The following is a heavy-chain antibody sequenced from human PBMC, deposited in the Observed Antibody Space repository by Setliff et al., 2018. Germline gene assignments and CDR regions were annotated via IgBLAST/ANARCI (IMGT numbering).Heavy chain of an antibody. CDR2: IYYSGST. V-gene: IGHV4-31*03. J-gene: IGHJ6*02. CDR1: GGSISSGGYY. Sequence: SETLSLTCTVSGGSISSGGYYWSWIRQHPGKGLEWIGYIYYSGSTYYNPSLKSRVTVSVDTSKNQFSLKLSSVTAADTAVYYCARDRQYCSSPTCYSSYFYYYGMDVWGQGTTVTVSS. CDR3: ARDRQYCSSPTCYSSYFYYYGMDV. D-gene: IGHD2-2*02.